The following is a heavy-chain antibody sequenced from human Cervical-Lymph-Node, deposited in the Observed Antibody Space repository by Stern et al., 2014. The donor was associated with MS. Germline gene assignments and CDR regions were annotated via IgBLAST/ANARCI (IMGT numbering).Heavy chain of an antibody. V-gene: IGHV3-7*01. CDR2: IKEDGSET. J-gene: IGHJ5*02. CDR1: GFTFSSYW. CDR3: ARGSDT. D-gene: IGHD2-15*01. Sequence: EVHLVESGGGLVQPGGSLRLSCAASGFTFSSYWMNWVRQAPGQGLEWVANIKEDGSETYYVDSGKGRFTISRDNAKNSLYLQMNSLRAEDTAVYYCARGSDTWGQGTLVTVSS.